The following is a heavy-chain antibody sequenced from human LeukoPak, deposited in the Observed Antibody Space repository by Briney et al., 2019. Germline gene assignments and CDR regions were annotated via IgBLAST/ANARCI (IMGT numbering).Heavy chain of an antibody. V-gene: IGHV3-23*01. J-gene: IGHJ3*02. CDR1: GFTFSNYA. CDR3: AKGGYCSSSSCYGVDAFDI. D-gene: IGHD2-2*01. Sequence: GGSLRLSCAASGFTFSNYAMDWVRQAPGKGLEWVSGISGSGGSTYYADSVKGRLTISRDNSQNTLFLQMHSLRAEDTAVYYCAKGGYCSSSSCYGVDAFDIWGQGTMVTVSS. CDR2: ISGSGGST.